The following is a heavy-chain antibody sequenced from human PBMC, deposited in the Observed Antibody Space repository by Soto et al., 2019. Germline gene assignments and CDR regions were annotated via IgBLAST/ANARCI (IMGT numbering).Heavy chain of an antibody. CDR1: GGTFSPYT. CDR2: IIPFLGVT. J-gene: IGHJ4*02. D-gene: IGHD3-10*01. CDR3: ARDWESTVSTWSFGAF. Sequence: QVQLVQSGAEVKKPGSSVKVSSKASGGTFSPYTVNWVRQAPGQGLEWMGRIIPFLGVTNYAQKFQARVTLTADTSTTTAYMELSGLRFEDTAVYYCARDWESTVSTWSFGAFWGRGTLVTVSS. V-gene: IGHV1-69*08.